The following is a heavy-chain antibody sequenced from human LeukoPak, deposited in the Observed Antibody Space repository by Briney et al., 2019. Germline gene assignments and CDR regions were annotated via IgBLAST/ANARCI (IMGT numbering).Heavy chain of an antibody. D-gene: IGHD4-17*01. V-gene: IGHV3-20*04. CDR3: ARDGEYGDYYFDY. CDR1: GFTFSSYW. J-gene: IGHJ4*02. CDR2: INWNGGST. Sequence: PGGSLRLSCAASGFTFSSYWMSWVRQAPGKGLEWVSGINWNGGSTGYADSVKGRFTISRDNAKNSLYLQMNSLRAEDTALYYCARDGEYGDYYFDYWGQGTLVTVSS.